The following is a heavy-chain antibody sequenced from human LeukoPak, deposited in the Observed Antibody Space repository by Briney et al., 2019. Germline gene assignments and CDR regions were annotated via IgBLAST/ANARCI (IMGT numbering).Heavy chain of an antibody. D-gene: IGHD4-17*01. CDR1: GFTVSSNY. J-gene: IGHJ4*02. CDR2: IKSKTDGGTT. CDR3: TTDNGDYPYYFDY. V-gene: IGHV3-15*01. Sequence: GGSLRLSCAASGFTVSSNYMSWVRQAPGKGLEWVGRIKSKTDGGTTDYAAPVKGRFTISRDDSKNTLYLQMNSLKTEDTAVYYCTTDNGDYPYYFDYWGQGTLVTVSS.